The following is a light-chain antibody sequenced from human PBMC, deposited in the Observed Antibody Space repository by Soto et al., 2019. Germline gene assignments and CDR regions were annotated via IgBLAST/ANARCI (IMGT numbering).Light chain of an antibody. CDR3: QRYNSYSWT. Sequence: DIQMTQSPSTLSASVGDRVTITCRASQSISTWLAWYQQKPGKAPKLLIYDASNLENGVPSRFSGSGSGTEFTLTISGLQPDDFATYYCQRYNSYSWTFGQGTKVDIK. CDR2: DAS. V-gene: IGKV1-5*01. J-gene: IGKJ1*01. CDR1: QSISTW.